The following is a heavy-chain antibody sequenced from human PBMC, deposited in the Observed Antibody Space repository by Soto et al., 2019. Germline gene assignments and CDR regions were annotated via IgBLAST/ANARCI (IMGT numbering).Heavy chain of an antibody. CDR2: ISYDGSNK. J-gene: IGHJ4*02. D-gene: IGHD1-7*01. Sequence: GGSLRLSCAASGFTFSSYGMHWVRQAPGKGLEWVAVISYDGSNKYYADSVKGRFTISRDNSKNTLYLQMNSLRAEDTAVYYCAKSGNLWDNWNYLLDFDYWGQGTLVTVSS. V-gene: IGHV3-30*18. CDR3: AKSGNLWDNWNYLLDFDY. CDR1: GFTFSSYG.